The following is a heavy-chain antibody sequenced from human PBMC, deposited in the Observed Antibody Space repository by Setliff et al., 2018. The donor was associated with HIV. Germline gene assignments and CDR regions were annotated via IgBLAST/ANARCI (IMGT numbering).Heavy chain of an antibody. V-gene: IGHV1-45*02. Sequence: ASVKVSCKASGYTFTYRYLHWVRQAPGQALEWMGWITPFNGNTNYAQKFQDRVTITRDRSMSTAYMELSGLRSEDTAMYYCVSRNMGSGFPQGENAFDIWGQGTMVTVSS. CDR1: GYTFTYRY. D-gene: IGHD6-19*01. CDR2: ITPFNGNT. J-gene: IGHJ3*02. CDR3: VSRNMGSGFPQGENAFDI.